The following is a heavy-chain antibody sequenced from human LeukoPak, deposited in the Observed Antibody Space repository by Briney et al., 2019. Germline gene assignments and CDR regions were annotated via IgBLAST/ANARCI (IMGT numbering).Heavy chain of an antibody. CDR2: INPSGGST. V-gene: IGHV1-46*01. J-gene: IGHJ6*02. Sequence: KVSXXAXGYXFXSYYMHWVRQAPGQGLEWMGIINPSGGSTSYAQKFQGRVTMTRDTSTSTVYMELSSLRSEDTAVYYCARIRNGMDVWGQGTTVTVSS. CDR1: GYXFXSYY. CDR3: ARIRNGMDV. D-gene: IGHD4-17*01.